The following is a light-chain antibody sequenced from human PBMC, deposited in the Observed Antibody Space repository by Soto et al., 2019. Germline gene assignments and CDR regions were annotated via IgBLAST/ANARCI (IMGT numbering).Light chain of an antibody. CDR3: GTWDSDLSAGV. Sequence: QSVLTQPPSVSAAPGQKVTISCSGSSSNIGKNYVSWYQQFPGTAPKLLIYDNSKRPSGIPDRFSGSKSGTSATLGITGLQTGDEADYYCGTWDSDLSAGVFGGGTKLTVL. CDR1: SSNIGKNY. CDR2: DNS. V-gene: IGLV1-51*01. J-gene: IGLJ3*02.